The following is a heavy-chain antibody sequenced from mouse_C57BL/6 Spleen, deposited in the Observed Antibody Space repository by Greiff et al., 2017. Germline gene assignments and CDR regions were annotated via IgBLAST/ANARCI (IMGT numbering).Heavy chain of an antibody. V-gene: IGHV1-64*01. CDR3: APYYYGREGYAMDY. D-gene: IGHD1-1*01. CDR2: IHPNSGST. CDR1: GYTFTSYW. Sequence: QVQLQQPGAELVKPGASVKLSCKASGYTFTSYWMHWVKQRPGQGLEWIGMIHPNSGSTNYNETFKSKATLTVDKSSSTAYMQLSSLTSEDSAVYYCAPYYYGREGYAMDYWGQGTSVTVSS. J-gene: IGHJ4*01.